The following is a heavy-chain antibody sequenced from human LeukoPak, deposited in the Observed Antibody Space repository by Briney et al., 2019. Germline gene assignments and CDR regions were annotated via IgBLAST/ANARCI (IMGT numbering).Heavy chain of an antibody. Sequence: GGSLRLSCAPSGFTFSNYWMTWVRPAPGRGLGWVANVNQDGSEKNHVDSVKRRFTISRDNAKNSLYLQTNRLRAEHTAVYYCATRSSHTSSWYVYLFWDYWGQGALVTVSS. V-gene: IGHV3-7*01. CDR1: GFTFSNYW. D-gene: IGHD6-13*01. CDR2: VNQDGSEK. J-gene: IGHJ4*02. CDR3: ATRSSHTSSWYVYLFWDY.